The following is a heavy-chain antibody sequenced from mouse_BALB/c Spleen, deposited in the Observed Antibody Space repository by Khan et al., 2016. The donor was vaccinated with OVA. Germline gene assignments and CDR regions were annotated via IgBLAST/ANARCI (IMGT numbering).Heavy chain of an antibody. CDR1: GFTFTNYG. J-gene: IGHJ4*01. CDR2: INTYTGEP. D-gene: IGHD1-1*02. CDR3: AGVWYNGTNDC. V-gene: IGHV9-3-1*01. Sequence: QIQLVQSGPELKKPGETVQISCKASGFTFTNYGMNWVKQAPGKGLKWMGWINTYTGEPTFADDFKGRFAFSLETSASTAYLHINSLKNEDTATDVCAGVWYNGTNDCWGQGTSVTVSS.